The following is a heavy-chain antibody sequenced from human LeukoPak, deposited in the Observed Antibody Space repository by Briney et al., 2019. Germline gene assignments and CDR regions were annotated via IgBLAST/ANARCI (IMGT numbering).Heavy chain of an antibody. J-gene: IGHJ4*02. CDR3: ARSSRDGWDFDY. CDR2: MYYNGST. D-gene: IGHD5-24*01. Sequence: SETLSLTCTVSGGSISSSGFFWGWIRQPPGKGLDWIGTMYYNGSTYYNPSLKSRVTISVDTSKNQFSLKLSSVTAADTAVYYCARSSRDGWDFDYWGQGTLVTVSS. V-gene: IGHV4-39*01. CDR1: GGSISSSGFF.